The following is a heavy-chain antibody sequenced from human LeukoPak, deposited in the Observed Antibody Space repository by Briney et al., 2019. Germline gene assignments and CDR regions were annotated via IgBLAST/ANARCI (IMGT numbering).Heavy chain of an antibody. V-gene: IGHV4-59*08. CDR2: IFYSGST. J-gene: IGHJ4*01. D-gene: IGHD3-22*01. Sequence: PSETLSLTCTVSGGSISGHHWSWIRQAPGKGLEWIGNIFYSGSTNYNPSLESRVTMAVDTSRNQFSLKLNSVTAADTAVYSCARLNSSAYHNALYFDYWGHGTLVTVSP. CDR3: ARLNSSAYHNALYFDY. CDR1: GGSISGHH.